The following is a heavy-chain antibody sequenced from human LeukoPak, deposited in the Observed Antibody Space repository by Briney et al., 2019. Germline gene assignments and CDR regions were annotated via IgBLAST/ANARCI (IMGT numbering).Heavy chain of an antibody. CDR2: ISSNGGST. CDR1: GFTFSSYA. D-gene: IGHD5-18*01. V-gene: IGHV3-64*01. J-gene: IGHJ4*02. Sequence: GGSLRLSCAASGFTFSSYAMHWVRQAPGKGLEYVSAISSNGGSTYYANSVKGRFTISRDNSKNTLYLQMNSLRAEDTAVYYCAKSRGGYSYGYYFDYWGQGTLVTVSS. CDR3: AKSRGGYSYGYYFDY.